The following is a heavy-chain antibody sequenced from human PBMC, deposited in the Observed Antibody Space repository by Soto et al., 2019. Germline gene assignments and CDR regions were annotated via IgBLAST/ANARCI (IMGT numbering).Heavy chain of an antibody. J-gene: IGHJ4*02. V-gene: IGHV4-59*13. D-gene: IGHD3-16*02. CDR1: GGSISSYY. Sequence: SESLSLTCTVSGGSISSYYWSWIRQPPGKGLEWIGYIYYSGSTNYNPSLKSRVTISVDTSKDQFSLRLSSATAADTAVYYCARVTQGYQCDYRGQGTPVTVSS. CDR3: ARVTQGYQCDY. CDR2: IYYSGST.